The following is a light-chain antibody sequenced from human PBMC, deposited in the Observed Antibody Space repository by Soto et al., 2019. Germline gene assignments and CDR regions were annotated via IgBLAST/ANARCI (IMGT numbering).Light chain of an antibody. Sequence: QSALTQPRSVSGSPGQSVTISCTGTGSDVGGYNYVSWYLQHPGKAPKLMIYDVSKRPSGVPDRFSGSKSGNTASLTISGLQAEDEADYYCCSYAGSYTFYVFGTGTKLTVL. CDR2: DVS. CDR3: CSYAGSYTFYV. J-gene: IGLJ1*01. CDR1: GSDVGGYNY. V-gene: IGLV2-11*01.